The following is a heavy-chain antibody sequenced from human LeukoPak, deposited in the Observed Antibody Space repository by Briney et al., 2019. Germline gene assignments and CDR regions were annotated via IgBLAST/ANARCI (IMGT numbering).Heavy chain of an antibody. D-gene: IGHD2/OR15-2a*01. CDR2: IYYSGST. CDR1: GGSISSSSYY. V-gene: IGHV4-39*07. J-gene: IGHJ5*02. Sequence: SETLSLTRTVSGGSISSSSYYWGWIRQPPGKGLEWIGSIYYSGSTYYNPSLKSRVTISVDTSKNHFSLKLSSVTAADTAVYHCARVLSRLSWFDPWGQGTRVTVSS. CDR3: ARVLSRLSWFDP.